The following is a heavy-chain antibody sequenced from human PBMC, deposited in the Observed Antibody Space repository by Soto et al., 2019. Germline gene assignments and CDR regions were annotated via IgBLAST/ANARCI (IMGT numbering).Heavy chain of an antibody. CDR1: GYSIASGYY. CDR3: TRTFEYSGMDG. CDR2: IYHAGSV. Sequence: TLSLTCGVSGYSIASGYYWAWIRQPPGKGLEWIGSIYHAGSVYYNPSLNSRVAMSLGTSDNHFSLKLTSVTAADTAVYYCTRTFEYSGMDGWAQGPTVTVSS. J-gene: IGHJ6*02. V-gene: IGHV4-38-2*01. D-gene: IGHD3-3*02.